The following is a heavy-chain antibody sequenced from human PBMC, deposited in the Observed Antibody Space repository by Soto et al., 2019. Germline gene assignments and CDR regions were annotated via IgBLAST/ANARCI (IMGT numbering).Heavy chain of an antibody. CDR1: SDSISSYY. Sequence: SETLSLTCTVSSDSISSYYWSWIRQPPGKGLEWIGYIYYSGSTNYNPSPRSRLTMSVDTSKNQFSLKLNSVTAADTAVYYCARGGDGYTTSLFDYWGLGTLVTVSS. J-gene: IGHJ4*02. CDR2: IYYSGST. CDR3: ARGGDGYTTSLFDY. V-gene: IGHV4-59*01. D-gene: IGHD5-18*01.